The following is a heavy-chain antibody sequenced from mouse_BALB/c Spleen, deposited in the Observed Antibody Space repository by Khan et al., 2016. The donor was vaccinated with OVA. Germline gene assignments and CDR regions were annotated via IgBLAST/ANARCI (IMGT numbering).Heavy chain of an antibody. J-gene: IGHJ3*01. D-gene: IGHD2-3*01. Sequence: VQLQQPGAELVRPGALVNLSCKASGFNIKDYYMHWVKQRPEQGLVWIGRIDPENGNTIYDPKFQGKASITSDTSSNTAYLQLSSLTSDDPAVYCCARDGYSPWFAYWGQGTLVTVSA. CDR2: IDPENGNT. V-gene: IGHV14-1*02. CDR1: GFNIKDYY. CDR3: ARDGYSPWFAY.